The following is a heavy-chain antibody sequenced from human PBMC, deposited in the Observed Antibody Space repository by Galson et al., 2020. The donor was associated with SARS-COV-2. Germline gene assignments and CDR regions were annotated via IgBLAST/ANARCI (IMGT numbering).Heavy chain of an antibody. CDR1: RSTDTNYY. CDR2: INPKSGGT. Sequence: SRSTDTNYYLHSLLRTPGHGLGLMGWINPKSGGTNYAQKFEGRVTMTRDTSITTAYMELSRLRADDTAVYYCARLRYYDVLTGYIVDVWCHG. V-gene: IGHV1-2*02. CDR3: ARLRYYDVLTGYIVDV. D-gene: IGHD3-9*01. J-gene: IGHJ6*02.